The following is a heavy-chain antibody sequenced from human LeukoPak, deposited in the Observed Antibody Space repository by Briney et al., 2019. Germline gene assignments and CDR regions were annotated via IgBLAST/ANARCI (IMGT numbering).Heavy chain of an antibody. Sequence: SETLSLTCTVSGGSISSYYWSWIRQPPGKGLEWIGYVYYSGGTNYNPSLKSRVTISVDTSKNQFSLKLSSVTAADTAVYYCATYTSSGWVGDAFDIWGQGTMVTVSS. J-gene: IGHJ3*02. CDR1: GGSISSYY. V-gene: IGHV4-59*01. CDR2: VYYSGGT. D-gene: IGHD6-19*01. CDR3: ATYTSSGWVGDAFDI.